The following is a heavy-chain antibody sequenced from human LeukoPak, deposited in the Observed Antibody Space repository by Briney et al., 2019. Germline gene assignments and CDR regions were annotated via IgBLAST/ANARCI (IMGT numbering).Heavy chain of an antibody. CDR1: GFTFSSYS. CDR3: AKYPFGSGSYRLFDY. J-gene: IGHJ4*02. CDR2: ISGSGGST. Sequence: GGSLRLSCAASGFTFSSYSMNWVRQAPGKGLEWVSAISGSGGSTYYADSVKGRFTISRDNSKNTLYLQMNSLRAEDTAVYYCAKYPFGSGSYRLFDYWGQGTLVTVSS. D-gene: IGHD3-10*01. V-gene: IGHV3-23*01.